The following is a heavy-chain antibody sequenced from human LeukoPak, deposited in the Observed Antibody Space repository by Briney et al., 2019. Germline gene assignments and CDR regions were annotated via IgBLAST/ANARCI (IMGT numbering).Heavy chain of an antibody. CDR3: AREDGGYSYGPQGY. J-gene: IGHJ4*02. Sequence: ASVKVSCKASGYTFTGYYMHWVRQAPGQGLEWMGWINPNSGGTNYAQKFQGRVTMTRDTSISTAYMELSRLRSDDTAVYYCAREDGGYSYGPQGYWGQGTLVTVSS. V-gene: IGHV1-2*02. CDR2: INPNSGGT. CDR1: GYTFTGYY. D-gene: IGHD5-18*01.